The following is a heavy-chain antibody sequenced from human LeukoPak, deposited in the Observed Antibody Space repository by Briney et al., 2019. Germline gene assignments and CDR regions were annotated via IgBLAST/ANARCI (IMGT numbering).Heavy chain of an antibody. J-gene: IGHJ4*02. CDR1: GYTFTSYG. V-gene: IGHV1-18*04. Sequence: ASVKVSCKASGYTFTSYGINWVRQAPGQGLEWMGWISGYNGNTNYAQKFQGRVTMTTDTSTTTAYMELRSLRSDDTAVYYCARVWRTMVRGITCFDYWGQGALVTVSS. D-gene: IGHD3-10*01. CDR3: ARVWRTMVRGITCFDY. CDR2: ISGYNGNT.